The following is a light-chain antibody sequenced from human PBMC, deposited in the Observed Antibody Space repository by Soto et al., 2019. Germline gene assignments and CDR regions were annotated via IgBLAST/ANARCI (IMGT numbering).Light chain of an antibody. CDR2: AAS. J-gene: IGKJ2*01. CDR1: QSISNY. Sequence: DIQMTQSPSSLSASVGDRVTMTCRASQSISNYLSWYRQKPGKAPKLLIYAASSLQSGVPSRFSGSGSGTDFTLTISRLQPEDFATYYCQQSFRTPYTFGQGTKLEIK. V-gene: IGKV1-39*01. CDR3: QQSFRTPYT.